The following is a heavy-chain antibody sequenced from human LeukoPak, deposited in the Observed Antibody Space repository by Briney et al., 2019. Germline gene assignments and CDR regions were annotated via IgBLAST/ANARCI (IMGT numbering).Heavy chain of an antibody. CDR3: AKSAGFRGVREYYFDY. CDR2: ISGSGGST. J-gene: IGHJ4*02. CDR1: GFPFSSYA. Sequence: GSLGLSCAASGFPFSSYAMSWVRQAPGKGLEWVSAISGSGGSTYYADSVKGRFTISRDNSKNTLYLQMNSLRAEDTAVYYCAKSAGFRGVREYYFDYWGQGTLVTVSS. V-gene: IGHV3-23*01. D-gene: IGHD3-10*01.